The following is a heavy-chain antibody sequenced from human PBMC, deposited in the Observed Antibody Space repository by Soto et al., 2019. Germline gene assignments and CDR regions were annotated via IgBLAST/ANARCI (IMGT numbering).Heavy chain of an antibody. Sequence: QVQLVESGGGVVQPGRSLRLSCAASRFTFSRYGTHWVRQAPGKGLEWVAVISYAGHNSYYGDTVKGRFTVSRDNSKNTLLLQVNSLRAEDPAVYYCAKDRSYSDSWPSGPFAYWGQGTLVTVSS. D-gene: IGHD6-13*01. CDR2: ISYAGHNS. CDR1: RFTFSRYG. V-gene: IGHV3-30*18. CDR3: AKDRSYSDSWPSGPFAY. J-gene: IGHJ4*02.